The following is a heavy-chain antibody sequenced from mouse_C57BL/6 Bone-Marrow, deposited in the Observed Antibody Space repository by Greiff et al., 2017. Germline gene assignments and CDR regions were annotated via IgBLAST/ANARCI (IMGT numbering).Heavy chain of an antibody. J-gene: IGHJ1*03. Sequence: VQLQQSGPELVKPGASVKISCKASGYTFTDYYMNWVKQSHGKSLEWIGDINPNNGGTSYNQKFKGKATLTVDKSSSTAYMELRSLTSEDSAVYCWARGAVRWYFDVWGTGTTVTVSS. CDR3: ARGAVRWYFDV. CDR2: INPNNGGT. CDR1: GYTFTDYY. D-gene: IGHD2-14*01. V-gene: IGHV1-26*01.